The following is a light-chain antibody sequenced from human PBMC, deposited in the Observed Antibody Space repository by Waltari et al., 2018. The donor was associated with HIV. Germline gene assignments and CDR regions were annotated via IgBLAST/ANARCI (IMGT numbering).Light chain of an antibody. V-gene: IGKV3-20*01. J-gene: IGKJ1*01. CDR2: AAS. CDR3: QKYGGSWT. Sequence: EIVLMQSPGTLSLSPGERATLSCRTSQSVSSTYLAWYQVKPGQAPRLLIYAASSRATGIPDRFSGSGSGTDFTLTISRLESEDSALYYCQKYGGSWTFGQGTKVEIK. CDR1: QSVSSTY.